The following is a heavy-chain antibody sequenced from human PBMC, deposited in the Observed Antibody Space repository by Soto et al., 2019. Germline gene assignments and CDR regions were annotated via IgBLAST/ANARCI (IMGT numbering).Heavy chain of an antibody. CDR3: ARGRYGDY. J-gene: IGHJ4*02. CDR2: ISAHNGNT. Sequence: QVHLVQSGAEVKKPGASVKVSCKGSGYDFTTYGITWVRQAPGQGLEWMAWISAHNGNTDYAQKLQGRVTVTRDTSPSTAYMELRSLRSDDTAVYYCARGRYGDYWGQGALVNVSS. CDR1: GYDFTTYG. D-gene: IGHD1-1*01. V-gene: IGHV1-18*01.